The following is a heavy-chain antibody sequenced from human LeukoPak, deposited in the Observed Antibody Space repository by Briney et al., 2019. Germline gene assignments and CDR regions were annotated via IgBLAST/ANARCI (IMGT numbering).Heavy chain of an antibody. D-gene: IGHD2-8*01. J-gene: IGHJ6*03. V-gene: IGHV3-23*01. CDR2: ISGSGGST. Sequence: GGSLRLSCAASGFTFSSYAMSWVRQAPGKGLEWVSAISGSGGSTNNADSVKGRFTISRDNSKNTLYLQMKSLSAEDTAVYYCAKQVYADYYYYMDVWGKGTTVTVSS. CDR1: GFTFSSYA. CDR3: AKQVYADYYYYMDV.